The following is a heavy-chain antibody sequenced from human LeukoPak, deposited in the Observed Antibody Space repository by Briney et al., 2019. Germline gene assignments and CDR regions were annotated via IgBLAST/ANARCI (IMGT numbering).Heavy chain of an antibody. CDR1: GFTFSSYA. J-gene: IGHJ4*02. CDR2: ISGSGGST. CDR3: ARARIAPADRKYYFDY. Sequence: GGSLRLSCAASGFTFSSYAMSWVPQAPGKGLEWVSAISGSGGSTYYADSVKGRFTISRDNSKNTLYLQMNSMRAEDTAVYYCARARIAPADRKYYFDYWGQGTLVTVSS. D-gene: IGHD6-25*01. V-gene: IGHV3-23*01.